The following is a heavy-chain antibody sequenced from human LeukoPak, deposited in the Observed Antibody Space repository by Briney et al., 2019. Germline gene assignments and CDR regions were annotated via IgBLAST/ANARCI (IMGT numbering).Heavy chain of an antibody. V-gene: IGHV1-69*10. CDR2: FIPILGTA. CDR3: AGIPVFGVVLHQEPV. Sequence: SVKVSCKASGGTFSDYALNWVRQAPGQGLEWMGVFIPILGTANSTQKFQDRVTITADISTNTVYMELSSLRSEDTAVYFCAGIPVFGVVLHQEPVWGKGTTVTVSS. CDR1: GGTFSDYA. D-gene: IGHD3-3*01. J-gene: IGHJ6*04.